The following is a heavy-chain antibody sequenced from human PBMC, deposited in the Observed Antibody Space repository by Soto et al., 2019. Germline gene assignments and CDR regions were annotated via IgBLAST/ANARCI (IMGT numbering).Heavy chain of an antibody. D-gene: IGHD3-16*01. V-gene: IGHV3-15*01. CDR2: IKSKSDGETT. Sequence: EVQLVESGGGLVQPGGSLRLSCAASGFSFSDAWMICVRQAPGKGLQWVGRIKSKSDGETTDYAAPVKGRFAISRDDSKKTVYLRMNSLKTEDTATYFCTTQGGGDDIYFDYWGQGTLVAVSS. CDR3: TTQGGGDDIYFDY. CDR1: GFSFSDAW. J-gene: IGHJ4*02.